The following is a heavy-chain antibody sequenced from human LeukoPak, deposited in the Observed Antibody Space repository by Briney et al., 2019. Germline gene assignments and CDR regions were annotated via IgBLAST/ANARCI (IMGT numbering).Heavy chain of an antibody. CDR2: IYYSGSS. J-gene: IGHJ5*02. V-gene: IGHV4-59*08. Sequence: SETLSLTCTVSVGSISSYYWSWVRQPPGKGLEWIGYIYYSGSSNYNPSLKSRVTISVDTSKNQFSLKLSSVTAADTAVYYCARLHLWSYGFDPWGQGTLVTVSS. CDR1: VGSISSYY. CDR3: ARLHLWSYGFDP. D-gene: IGHD1-26*01.